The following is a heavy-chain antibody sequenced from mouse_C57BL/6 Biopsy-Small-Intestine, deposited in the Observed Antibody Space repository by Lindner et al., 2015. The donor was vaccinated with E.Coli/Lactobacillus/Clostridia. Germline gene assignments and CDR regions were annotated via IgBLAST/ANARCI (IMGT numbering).Heavy chain of an antibody. V-gene: IGHV1-19*01. J-gene: IGHJ4*01. D-gene: IGHD2-13*01. Sequence: SVKVSCKASGYKFTNYYIHWVRQAPGQGLEWMGLINCYGGNTIYAQKFQGRVTMTRDTSTSTVYMELNSLTSEDTAVYYCSREASATVTSSTDHKSATYNWFDPWGQGTLVTVSS. CDR2: INCYGGNT. CDR1: GYKFTNYY. CDR3: SREASATVTSSTDHKSATYNWFDP.